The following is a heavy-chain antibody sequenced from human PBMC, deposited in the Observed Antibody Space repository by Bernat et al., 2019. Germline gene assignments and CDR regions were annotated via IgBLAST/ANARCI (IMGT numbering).Heavy chain of an antibody. Sequence: EVQLVETGGGLIQPGGSLRLSCAASGVTVSSNYMSWARQAPGKGLEWVSVIYKNGGTKYADSVKGRFTISRDNSKNTLYLQMNSLRVEDTAIYYCAKDSRISGTTPSSFDNWGQGTLVTVSS. V-gene: IGHV3-53*02. CDR2: IYKNGGT. D-gene: IGHD1-14*01. CDR1: GVTVSSNY. J-gene: IGHJ4*02. CDR3: AKDSRISGTTPSSFDN.